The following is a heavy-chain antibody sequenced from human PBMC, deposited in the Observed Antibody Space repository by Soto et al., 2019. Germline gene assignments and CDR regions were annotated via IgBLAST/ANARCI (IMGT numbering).Heavy chain of an antibody. D-gene: IGHD3-10*01. Sequence: ASVKVSCKASGYTFTSYGISWVRQAPGQGLEWMGIINPCGGSTSYAQKFQGRVTMTRDTSTSTVYMELSSLRSEDTAVYYCARDLRITMVRGNWFDPWGQGTLVTVSS. J-gene: IGHJ5*02. CDR1: GYTFTSYG. CDR3: ARDLRITMVRGNWFDP. CDR2: INPCGGST. V-gene: IGHV1-46*01.